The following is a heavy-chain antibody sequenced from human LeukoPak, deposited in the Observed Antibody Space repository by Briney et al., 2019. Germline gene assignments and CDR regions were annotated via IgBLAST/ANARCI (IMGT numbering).Heavy chain of an antibody. CDR1: GGSISGYY. J-gene: IGHJ4*02. Sequence: SETLTLTCTVSGGSISGYYWSWLRQPPGKGLEWIGYIYYSGSTDYNPSLKSRVTISVDTSKNQFSLRLTSVTAADTAVYYCARRRADRSYYFDYWGQGTLVTVSS. V-gene: IGHV4-59*03. CDR2: IYYSGST. CDR3: ARRRADRSYYFDY. D-gene: IGHD3-22*01.